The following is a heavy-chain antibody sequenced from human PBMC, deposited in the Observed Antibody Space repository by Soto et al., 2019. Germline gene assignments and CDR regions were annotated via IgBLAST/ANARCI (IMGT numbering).Heavy chain of an antibody. D-gene: IGHD3-10*01. V-gene: IGHV3-23*01. CDR3: AKAITLTMVRGVSRYFDY. CDR1: GFTFSSYA. J-gene: IGHJ4*02. Sequence: PGGSLRLSCAASGFTFSSYAMSWVRQAPGKGLEWVSAISGSGGSTYYADSVKGRFTISRDNSKNTLYLQMNSLRAEDTAVYYCAKAITLTMVRGVSRYFDYWGQGTLVTVSS. CDR2: ISGSGGST.